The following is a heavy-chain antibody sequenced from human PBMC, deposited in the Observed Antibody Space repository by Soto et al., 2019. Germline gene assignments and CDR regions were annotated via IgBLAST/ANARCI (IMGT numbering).Heavy chain of an antibody. CDR2: IFFTGNI. D-gene: IGHD2-15*01. CDR1: GASLSSISYY. CDR3: ASRHCSGGSCYNPGFDS. Sequence: SETLSLTCTVSGASLSSISYYWGWIRQPPGKGLEWVGSIFFTGNIYYNPSLKSRVTISVDTSRNQFSLMVNSVTAADTAVYYCASRHCSGGSCYNPGFDSWDQGALVTVSS. J-gene: IGHJ4*02. V-gene: IGHV4-39*01.